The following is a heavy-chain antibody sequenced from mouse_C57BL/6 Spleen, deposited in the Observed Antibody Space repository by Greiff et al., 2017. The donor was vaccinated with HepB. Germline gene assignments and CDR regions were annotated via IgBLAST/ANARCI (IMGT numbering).Heavy chain of an antibody. Sequence: EVMLVESGGDLVKPGGSLKLSCAASGFTFSSYGMSWVRQTPDKRLEWVATISSGGSYTYYPDSVKGRFTISRDNAKNTLYLQMSSLKSEDTAMYYCARDLNYGSSYVEVYFDYWGQGTTLTVSS. V-gene: IGHV5-6*01. CDR3: ARDLNYGSSYVEVYFDY. J-gene: IGHJ2*01. CDR2: ISSGGSYT. CDR1: GFTFSSYG. D-gene: IGHD1-1*01.